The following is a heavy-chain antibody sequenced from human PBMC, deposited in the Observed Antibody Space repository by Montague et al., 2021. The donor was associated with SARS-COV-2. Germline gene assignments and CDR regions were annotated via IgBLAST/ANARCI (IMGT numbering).Heavy chain of an antibody. V-gene: IGHV4-39*01. CDR1: GGSISSSSYY. J-gene: IGHJ3*02. CDR2: IYYSGST. D-gene: IGHD3-22*01. CDR3: ARFPTSYYYDSKAAPATPDAFDI. Sequence: SETLSLTCTVSGGSISSSSYYWGRIRQPPGKGLEWIGNIYYSGSTYYNPSLKSRVTISVDTSKNQFSLKLSSVTAADTAVYYCARFPTSYYYDSKAAPATPDAFDIWGQGTMVTVSS.